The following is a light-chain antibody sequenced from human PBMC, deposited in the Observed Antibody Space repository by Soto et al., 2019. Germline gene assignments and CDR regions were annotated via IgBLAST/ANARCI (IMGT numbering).Light chain of an antibody. CDR1: QTISNY. Sequence: TKSPAAVAASLGDRVTITCRASQTISNYVNWYQQKAGKVPKLLIYGASSLQSGVPSRFSGSGSGTDFTLTISSLQPEDFATYYCQQSSSRPIPFGQGTRLEIK. CDR2: GAS. J-gene: IGKJ5*01. V-gene: IGKV1-39*01. CDR3: QQSSSRPIP.